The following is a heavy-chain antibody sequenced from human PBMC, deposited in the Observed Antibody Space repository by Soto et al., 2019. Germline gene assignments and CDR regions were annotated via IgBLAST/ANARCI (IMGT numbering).Heavy chain of an antibody. CDR1: GGSFSGYY. CDR3: ARARGHKFDY. V-gene: IGHV4-34*01. Sequence: SETLSLTCAVYGGSFSGYYWSWIRQPPGKGLEWIGEINHSGSTNYNPSLKSRVTISVDTSKNQFSLKLSSVAAGDTAVYYCARARGHKFDYWGQGTLVTVSS. D-gene: IGHD2-21*01. J-gene: IGHJ4*02. CDR2: INHSGST.